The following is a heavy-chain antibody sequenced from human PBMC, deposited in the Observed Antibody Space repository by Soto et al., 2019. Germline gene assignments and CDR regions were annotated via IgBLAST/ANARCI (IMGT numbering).Heavy chain of an antibody. V-gene: IGHV1-3*01. CDR3: ARGLAADGA. CDR1: GYTSTHYA. Sequence: QVQLVQSGAEVKKPGASVKVSCTASGYTSTHYAIHWVRHAPGQRLEWMGFINAGSGNTKYSQTFQGRLTFTQDTSASTAYMDLSSLRSEDTVIYYCARGLAADGAWGQGTLVTVSS. J-gene: IGHJ5*02. D-gene: IGHD6-13*01. CDR2: INAGSGNT.